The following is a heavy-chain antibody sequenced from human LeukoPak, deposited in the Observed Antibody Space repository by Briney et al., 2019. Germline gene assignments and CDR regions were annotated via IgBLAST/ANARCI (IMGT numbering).Heavy chain of an antibody. D-gene: IGHD3-22*01. Sequence: GGSLRLACAASGFTFSTYWMHWVRQAPGKGLVWVSRIKSDGGTNYADSVKGRFAISRDNAKKTVSLQMNSLRPEDTSVYYCARAPSEIGGYYPEYFRHWGQGTLVTVSS. V-gene: IGHV3-74*01. CDR3: ARAPSEIGGYYPEYFRH. CDR2: IKSDGGT. J-gene: IGHJ1*01. CDR1: GFTFSTYW.